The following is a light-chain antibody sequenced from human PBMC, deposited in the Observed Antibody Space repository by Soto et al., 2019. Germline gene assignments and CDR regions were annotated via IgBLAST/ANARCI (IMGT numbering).Light chain of an antibody. V-gene: IGKV1-5*03. CDR2: KAS. Sequence: DIQMTQSPSTLSASVGDRVTITCRASQSVSSWLAWYQQKPGKAPKLLMYKASSLESGVPSRFSGSVSGTEFTLTISSLQPDDFATYYCQQYNSYSRTFGQGTKLEIK. CDR3: QQYNSYSRT. CDR1: QSVSSW. J-gene: IGKJ2*01.